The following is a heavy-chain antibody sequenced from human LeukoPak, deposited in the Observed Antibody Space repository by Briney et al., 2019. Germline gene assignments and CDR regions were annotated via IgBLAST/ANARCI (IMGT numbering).Heavy chain of an antibody. J-gene: IGHJ4*02. CDR1: GYTFTSYD. CDR2: MNPNSGNT. V-gene: IGHV1-8*01. CDR3: VMDGYNLGGLYYFDY. D-gene: IGHD5-24*01. Sequence: ASVKVSCKASGYTFTSYDINWVRQATGQGLEWMGWMNPNSGNTGYAQKFQGRVTMTRNTSISTAYMELSSLRSEDTAVYYCVMDGYNLGGLYYFDYWGQETLVTVSS.